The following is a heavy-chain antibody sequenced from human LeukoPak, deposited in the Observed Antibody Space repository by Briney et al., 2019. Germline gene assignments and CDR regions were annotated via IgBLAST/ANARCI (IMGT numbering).Heavy chain of an antibody. D-gene: IGHD1-26*01. Sequence: PSETLSLTCAVSGGSISSNSYYWGWIRQPPGKGLEWIGSIYYSGSTYYNPSLKSRVTISVDTSKNQFSLKLSSVTAADTAVYYCARVGATVGGYFDYWGQGTLVTVSS. CDR2: IYYSGST. CDR3: ARVGATVGGYFDY. J-gene: IGHJ4*02. CDR1: GGSISSNSYY. V-gene: IGHV4-39*07.